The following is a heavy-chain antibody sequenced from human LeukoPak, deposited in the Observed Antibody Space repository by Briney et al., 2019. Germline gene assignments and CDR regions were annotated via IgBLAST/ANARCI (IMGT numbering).Heavy chain of an antibody. J-gene: IGHJ3*02. CDR2: MNPNSGNT. V-gene: IGHV1-8*01. CDR3: ARRPVYCSSTSCYDAFDI. CDR1: GYTFTSYD. Sequence: ASVEVSCKASGYTFTSYDINWVRQATGQGLEWMGWMNPNSGNTGYAQKFQGRVTMTRNTSISTAYMELSSLRSEDTAVYYCARRPVYCSSTSCYDAFDIWGQGTMVTVSS. D-gene: IGHD2-2*01.